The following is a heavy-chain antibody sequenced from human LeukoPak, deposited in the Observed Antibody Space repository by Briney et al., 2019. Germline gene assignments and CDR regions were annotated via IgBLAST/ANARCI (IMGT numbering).Heavy chain of an antibody. Sequence: GASVKVSCKASGYTFTSYGISWVRQAPGQGLEWMGWINPNSGGTNYAQKFQGRVTMTRDTSISTAYMELSRLRSDDTAVYYCARPRLSSSRYLDYWGQGTLVTVSS. J-gene: IGHJ4*02. CDR1: GYTFTSYG. V-gene: IGHV1-2*02. D-gene: IGHD6-13*01. CDR3: ARPRLSSSRYLDY. CDR2: INPNSGGT.